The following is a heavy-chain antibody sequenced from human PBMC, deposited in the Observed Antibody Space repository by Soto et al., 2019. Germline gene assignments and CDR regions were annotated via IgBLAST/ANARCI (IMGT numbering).Heavy chain of an antibody. J-gene: IGHJ4*02. CDR2: ISRDGSVR. CDR3: AKEHCGGHCSSDYFDY. Sequence: QVQLVESGGGVVQPGRSLRLSCAASGFTFSNYGIHWVRQAPGNGLEWVAVISRDGSVRYYADSVKGRFTISRDNSKNTLYLQVNNLRAEDTAVYYCAKEHCGGHCSSDYFDYWGQGTLVTVSS. V-gene: IGHV3-30*18. CDR1: GFTFSNYG. D-gene: IGHD2-21*01.